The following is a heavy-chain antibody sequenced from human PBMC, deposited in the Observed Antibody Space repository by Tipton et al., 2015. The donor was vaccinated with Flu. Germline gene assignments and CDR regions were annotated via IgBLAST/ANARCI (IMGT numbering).Heavy chain of an antibody. CDR2: IYTSGST. Sequence: TLSLTCTVSGGSISSGSYYWGWIRQPAGKGLEWIGRIYTSGSTGYNPSLKGRATISVDASKNQFSLELSSVTAADTAVYYCARGLPRLRHNPYFDYWGQGTLVTVSS. CDR1: GGSISSGSYY. J-gene: IGHJ4*02. V-gene: IGHV4-61*02. D-gene: IGHD5-12*01. CDR3: ARGLPRLRHNPYFDY.